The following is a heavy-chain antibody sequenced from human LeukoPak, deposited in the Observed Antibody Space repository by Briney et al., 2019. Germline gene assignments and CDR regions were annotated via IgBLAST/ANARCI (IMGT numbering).Heavy chain of an antibody. D-gene: IGHD4-17*01. Sequence: PGRSLRLSCAASGFTFSSYWMSWVRQAPGKGLEWVANIKQDGSEKYYVDSVKGRFTISRDNAKNSLYLQMNSLRAEDTAVYYCARADGDWSYYFDYWGQGTLVTVSS. J-gene: IGHJ4*02. CDR3: ARADGDWSYYFDY. CDR1: GFTFSSYW. V-gene: IGHV3-7*01. CDR2: IKQDGSEK.